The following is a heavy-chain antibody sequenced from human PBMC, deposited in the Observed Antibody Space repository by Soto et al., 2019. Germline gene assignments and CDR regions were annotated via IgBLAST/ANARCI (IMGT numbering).Heavy chain of an antibody. CDR2: IIPILGIA. V-gene: IGHV1-69*02. CDR1: GGTFSSYT. CDR3: ARARIITGTTGDYYYYYMDV. Sequence: ASVKVSCKASGGTFSSYTISWVRQAPGQGLEWMGRIIPILGIANYAQKFQGRVTITADKSTSTAYMELSSLRSEDTAVYYCARARIITGTTGDYYYYYMDVWGKGTTVTVSS. D-gene: IGHD1-7*01. J-gene: IGHJ6*03.